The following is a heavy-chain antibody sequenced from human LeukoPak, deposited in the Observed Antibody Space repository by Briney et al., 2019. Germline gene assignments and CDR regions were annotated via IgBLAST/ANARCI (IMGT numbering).Heavy chain of an antibody. J-gene: IGHJ4*02. V-gene: IGHV4-39*07. CDR2: IYYSGST. D-gene: IGHD1-1*01. CDR1: DGSISSTNYY. CDR3: ARRYNWNDRWD. Sequence: TSETLSLTCTVSDGSISSTNYYWGWIRQPPGKGLEWIGSIYYSGSTYYNPSLKSRLTISLDTSKNQFSLRLSSVTAADTAFYYCARRYNWNDRWDWGQGTLVTVSP.